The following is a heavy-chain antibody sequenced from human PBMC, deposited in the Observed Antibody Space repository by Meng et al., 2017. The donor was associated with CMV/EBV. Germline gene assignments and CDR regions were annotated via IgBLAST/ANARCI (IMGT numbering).Heavy chain of an antibody. CDR2: INHSGST. J-gene: IGHJ4*02. D-gene: IGHD2-2*01. Sequence: GSLRLSCAVDGGSFSGYYWSWIRQPPGKGLEWIGEINHSGSTNYNPSLKSRVTISVDTSKNQFSLKLSSVTAADTAVYYCARGYCSSTSCSIFDYWGQGTLVTVSS. V-gene: IGHV4-34*01. CDR3: ARGYCSSTSCSIFDY. CDR1: GGSFSGYY.